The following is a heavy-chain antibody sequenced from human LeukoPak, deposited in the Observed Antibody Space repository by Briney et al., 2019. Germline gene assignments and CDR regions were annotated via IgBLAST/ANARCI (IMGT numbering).Heavy chain of an antibody. CDR2: ICHSGET. CDR3: ARWSDTYRAFDS. D-gene: IGHD4-23*01. V-gene: IGHV4-59*11. Sequence: SETLSLTCTVSGASLTNHCWNWIRQPPGKGLEWIGYICHSGETNSNPSLKTRLTESVDTSKYQFSLQLTSVTPADTAVYLCARWSDTYRAFDSWGQGTLVTVSS. J-gene: IGHJ4*02. CDR1: GASLTNHC.